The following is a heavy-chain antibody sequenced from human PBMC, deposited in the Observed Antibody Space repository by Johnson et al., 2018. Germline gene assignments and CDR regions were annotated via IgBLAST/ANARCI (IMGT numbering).Heavy chain of an antibody. CDR2: VFHSGTT. J-gene: IGHJ6*02. CDR3: WRTAVPGYYFYGLDV. V-gene: IGHV4-59*01. CDR1: GGSIDRYY. D-gene: IGHD4-17*01. Sequence: QVQLQESGAGLVKASETLSLTCSVSGGSIDRYYWNWIRQSPRRGLEWIGSVFHSGTTRFNPSLSGRFTMSVDTSKTEFSLKLTSVTVADTAIYYWWRTAVPGYYFYGLDVWGQGTTVAVSS.